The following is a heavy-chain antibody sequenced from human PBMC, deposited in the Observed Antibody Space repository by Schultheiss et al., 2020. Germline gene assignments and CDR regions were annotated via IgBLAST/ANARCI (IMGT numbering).Heavy chain of an antibody. V-gene: IGHV3-7*05. CDR2: IKQDGSEK. J-gene: IGHJ4*02. Sequence: GGSLRLSCAASGFTFSSYAMSWVRQAPGKGLEWVANIKQDGSEKYYVDSVKGRFTISRDNAKNSLYLQMNSLRAEDTAVYYCARDPSSGYVKPEYYFDYWGQGTLVTVSS. D-gene: IGHD5-12*01. CDR3: ARDPSSGYVKPEYYFDY. CDR1: GFTFSSYA.